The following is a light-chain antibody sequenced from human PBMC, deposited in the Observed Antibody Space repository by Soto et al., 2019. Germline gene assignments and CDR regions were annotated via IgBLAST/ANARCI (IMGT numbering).Light chain of an antibody. V-gene: IGLV1-40*01. CDR3: SSFAGSNIWV. CDR2: GNS. Sequence: QAVVTQPPSVSGARGQRVTISCTGSSSNIGAGYDVHWYRQLPGAAPKLLVFGNSNRPSGVPDRFSGSKSGTSASLAITGLQADDEADYYCSSFAGSNIWVFGGGTKLTVL. CDR1: SSNIGAGYD. J-gene: IGLJ3*02.